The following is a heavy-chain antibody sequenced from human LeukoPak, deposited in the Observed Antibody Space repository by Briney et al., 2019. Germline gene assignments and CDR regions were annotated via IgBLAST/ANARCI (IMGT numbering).Heavy chain of an antibody. Sequence: PSETLSLTCTVSGGSISSYYWSWIRQPPGKGLEWIAYISDIGSINYNPSLKSRVTISLDTSKNQFSLKLSSVTAADTAVYYCAGHHPRNTVDFWGQGTLVSVSS. V-gene: IGHV4-59*08. CDR3: AGHHPRNTVDF. CDR2: ISDIGSI. J-gene: IGHJ4*02. D-gene: IGHD2/OR15-2a*01. CDR1: GGSISSYY.